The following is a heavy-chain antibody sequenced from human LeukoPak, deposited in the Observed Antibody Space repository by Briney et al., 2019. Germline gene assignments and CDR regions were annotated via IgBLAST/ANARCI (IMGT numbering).Heavy chain of an antibody. CDR3: ARDDFWSGYGAFDI. CDR1: GFTFSSYW. D-gene: IGHD3-3*01. CDR2: IKTDGSST. Sequence: GGSLRLSCAASGFTFSSYWMHWVRQAPGKGLVWVSRIKTDGSSTSYADSVKGRFTISRDNAKNTLYLQMNSLRAEDTAVYYCARDDFWSGYGAFDIWGQGTVVTVSS. V-gene: IGHV3-74*01. J-gene: IGHJ3*02.